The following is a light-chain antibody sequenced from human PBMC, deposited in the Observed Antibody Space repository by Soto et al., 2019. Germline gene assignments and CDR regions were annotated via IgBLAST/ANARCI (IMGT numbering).Light chain of an antibody. CDR1: TGAVATGHY. Sequence: QAVVTQEPSLTVSPGGTVTLTCGSSTGAVATGHYAYWFHQKPGQAPRPLIYDTYNRFSWTPARFSGSLLGGKAALTLSGAQPEDEADYYCLLYSGGYVFRPGTKVTVL. CDR2: DTY. CDR3: LLYSGGYV. V-gene: IGLV7-46*01. J-gene: IGLJ1*01.